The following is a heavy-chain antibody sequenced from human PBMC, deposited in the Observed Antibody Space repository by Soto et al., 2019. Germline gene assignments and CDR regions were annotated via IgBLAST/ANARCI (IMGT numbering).Heavy chain of an antibody. CDR2: ISGSGGST. J-gene: IGHJ6*03. CDR1: GFTFSSYA. CDR3: AKDLMVQKPYYYYCMDV. Sequence: EVQLLESGGGLVQPGGSLRLSCAASGFTFSSYAMSWVRQAPGKGLEWVSAISGSGGSTYYADSVKGRFTISRDNSKNTLYLQMNSLRAQDTAVYYCAKDLMVQKPYYYYCMDVWGKGTTVTVSS. D-gene: IGHD3-10*01. V-gene: IGHV3-23*01.